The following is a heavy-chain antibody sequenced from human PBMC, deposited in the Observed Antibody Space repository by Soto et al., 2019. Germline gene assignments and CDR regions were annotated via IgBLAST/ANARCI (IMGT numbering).Heavy chain of an antibody. V-gene: IGHV4-4*07. J-gene: IGHJ3*02. CDR1: GGSISSYY. CDR2: IYTSGST. Sequence: QVQLQEWGPGLVKPSETVSLTCTVSGGSISSYYWSWIGQPAGKGLEWIGRIYTSGSTNYNPSLKSRVTMSVDTSKNQFSLKLSSVTAADTAVYYCARDAVSSWYLAFDIWGQGTMVTVSS. CDR3: ARDAVSSWYLAFDI. D-gene: IGHD6-13*01.